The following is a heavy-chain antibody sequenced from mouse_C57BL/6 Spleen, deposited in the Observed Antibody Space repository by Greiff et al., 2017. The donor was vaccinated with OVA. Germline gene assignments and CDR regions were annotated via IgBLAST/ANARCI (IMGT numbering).Heavy chain of an antibody. CDR2: INPSNGGT. J-gene: IGHJ3*01. V-gene: IGHV1-53*01. CDR1: GYTFTSYW. CDR3: AKSSTRVTGWLAY. Sequence: QVQLKQPGTELVKPGASVKLSCKASGYTFTSYWMHWVKQRPGQGLEWIGNINPSNGGTNYTEKFKSKATLTVDKSSSTAYMQLSSRTSEDSAVYDGAKSSTRVTGWLAYWGQGTLVTVSA. D-gene: IGHD2-2*01.